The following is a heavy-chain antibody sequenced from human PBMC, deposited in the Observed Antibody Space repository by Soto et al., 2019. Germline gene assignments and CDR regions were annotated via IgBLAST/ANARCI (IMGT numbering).Heavy chain of an antibody. V-gene: IGHV3-23*01. Sequence: GGSLRLSCAASGFTFSTYAMSWVRQAPGKGLEWVSSVSGSGGSTYHADSVRGRFTISIDTSKYTLYLQMNSLRAEDTALYYCAKDRTGHAGIFDYWGQGTLVTVSS. CDR1: GFTFSTYA. CDR3: AKDRTGHAGIFDY. CDR2: VSGSGGST. J-gene: IGHJ4*02. D-gene: IGHD3-10*01.